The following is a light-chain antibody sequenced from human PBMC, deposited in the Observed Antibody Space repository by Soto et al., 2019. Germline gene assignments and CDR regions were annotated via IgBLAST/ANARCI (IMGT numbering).Light chain of an antibody. J-gene: IGLJ2*01. CDR2: DVS. CDR1: SSDVGSYNY. Sequence: QSVLTQPASLSGSPGQSITISCTGSSSDVGSYNYVSGYQVQPGKAPRLMIYDVSDRPSGVSNRFSGSKSGNTASLTISGLQADDEGDYYCSSYTTTTTPVVFGGGTKLTVL. V-gene: IGLV2-14*03. CDR3: SSYTTTTTPVV.